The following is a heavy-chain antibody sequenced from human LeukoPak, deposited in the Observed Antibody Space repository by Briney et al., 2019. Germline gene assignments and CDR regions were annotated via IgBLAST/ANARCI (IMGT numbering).Heavy chain of an antibody. CDR1: GGSISSYY. V-gene: IGHV4-59*01. J-gene: IGHJ6*03. D-gene: IGHD6-6*01. CDR2: IYYSGST. CDR3: ARYQYSSSSDYYYYYYMDV. Sequence: TSETLSLTCTVSGGSISSYYWSWIRQPPGKGLEWIGYIYYSGSTNYNPSLKSRVTISVDTSKNQFSLKQSSVTAADTAVYYCARYQYSSSSDYYYYYYMDVWGKGTTVTVSS.